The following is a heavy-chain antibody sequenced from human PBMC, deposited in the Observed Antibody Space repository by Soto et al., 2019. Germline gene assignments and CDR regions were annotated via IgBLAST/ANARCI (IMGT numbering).Heavy chain of an antibody. D-gene: IGHD3-10*01. V-gene: IGHV4-34*01. CDR2: INHSGST. Sequence: SETLSLTCAVYGGSFSGYYWSWLRQPPEKGVEWIGEINHSGSTNYNPSLKGRVTISVDTSKNQFSLKLSSVTAADTAVYYCARAVLLWFGVYGMDVWGQGTTVTVSS. CDR1: GGSFSGYY. J-gene: IGHJ6*02. CDR3: ARAVLLWFGVYGMDV.